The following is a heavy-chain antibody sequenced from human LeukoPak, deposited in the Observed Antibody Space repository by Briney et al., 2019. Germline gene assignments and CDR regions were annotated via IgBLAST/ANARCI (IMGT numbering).Heavy chain of an antibody. CDR2: INHSGST. V-gene: IGHV4-34*01. CDR1: GGSFSGYY. CDR3: ARVVAARRRFDY. Sequence: PSETLSLTCAVYGGSFSGYYWSWIRQPPGKGLEWIGEINHSGSTNCNPSLKSRVTISVDTSKNQFSLKLSSVTAADTAVYYCARVVAARRRFDYWGQGTLVTVSS. D-gene: IGHD6-6*01. J-gene: IGHJ4*02.